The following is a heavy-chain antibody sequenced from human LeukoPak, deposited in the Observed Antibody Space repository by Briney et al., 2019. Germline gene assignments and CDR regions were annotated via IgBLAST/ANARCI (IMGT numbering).Heavy chain of an antibody. V-gene: IGHV4-59*01. Sequence: SETLSLTCTVSGGSISSYYWSWIRHPPGKGLEWIVYVYYSGRTNYNPSLKSRVTISVDTSKNQFSLKLSSVTAADTAVYYCARTFSESYYYYGMDVWGQGTTVTVSS. D-gene: IGHD1-26*01. J-gene: IGHJ6*02. CDR1: GGSISSYY. CDR2: VYYSGRT. CDR3: ARTFSESYYYYGMDV.